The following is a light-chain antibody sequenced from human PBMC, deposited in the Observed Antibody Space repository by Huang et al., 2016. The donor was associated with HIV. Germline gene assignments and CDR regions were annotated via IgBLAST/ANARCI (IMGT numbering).Light chain of an antibody. J-gene: IGKJ4*01. CDR1: QIVNSDY. Sequence: IALTQSPDTLSLSPGEGATLSCKASQIVNSDYLAWYQQKLGQAPRLLIYGASNRATGIPERFSGRGYGTDFTLTISRLEPEDFAVYYCQQYGSALQEVTFGGGTKVEI. CDR3: QQYGSALQEVT. V-gene: IGKV3-20*01. CDR2: GAS.